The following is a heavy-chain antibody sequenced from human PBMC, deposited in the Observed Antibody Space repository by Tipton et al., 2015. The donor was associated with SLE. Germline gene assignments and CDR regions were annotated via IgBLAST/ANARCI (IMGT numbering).Heavy chain of an antibody. J-gene: IGHJ6*03. Sequence: VQLVQSGAEVKKPGESLKISCKGSGYSFINYWIGWVRQRPGKGLEWMGIIYPDDSDTRYSPSFQGQVTISVDKSINTAYLQWSSLKASDTAIYYCARHAGDLSYYYHMDVWGKGTTVTVSS. CDR1: GYSFINYW. CDR2: IYPDDSDT. V-gene: IGHV5-51*03. CDR3: ARHAGDLSYYYHMDV. D-gene: IGHD7-27*01.